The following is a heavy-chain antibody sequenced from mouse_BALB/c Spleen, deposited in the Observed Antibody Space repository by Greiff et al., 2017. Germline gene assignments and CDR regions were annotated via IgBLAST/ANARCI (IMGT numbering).Heavy chain of an antibody. CDR1: GYTFTSYT. Sequence: VKLQESGAELARPGASVKMSCKASGYTFTSYTMHWVKQRPGQGLEWIGYINPSSGYTNYNQKFKDKATLTADKSSSTAYMQLSSLTSEDSAVYYCARSTMITSDWYFDVWGAGTTVTVSS. V-gene: IGHV1-4*01. J-gene: IGHJ1*01. D-gene: IGHD2-4*01. CDR2: INPSSGYT. CDR3: ARSTMITSDWYFDV.